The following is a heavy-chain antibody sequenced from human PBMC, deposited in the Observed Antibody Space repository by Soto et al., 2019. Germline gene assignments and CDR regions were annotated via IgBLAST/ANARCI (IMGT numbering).Heavy chain of an antibody. CDR3: ARGVYDTSGHYSGFDP. CDR1: SCSITSYY. J-gene: IGHJ5*02. Sequence: SETLSLTCTFSSCSITSYYWSWIRQPPEKGLDWIGYIYHSGSTNYNPSLKSRVTISLDTSKNQFSLKLSSVTAADTAMYYCARGVYDTSGHYSGFDPWGQGTVVTVS. V-gene: IGHV4-59*01. D-gene: IGHD3-22*01. CDR2: IYHSGST.